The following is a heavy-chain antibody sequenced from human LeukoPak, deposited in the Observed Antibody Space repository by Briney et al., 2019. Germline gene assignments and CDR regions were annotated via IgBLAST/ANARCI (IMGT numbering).Heavy chain of an antibody. CDR2: IYYSGST. J-gene: IGHJ5*02. CDR1: GGSISSYY. Sequence: SETLSLTCTVSGGSISSYYWSWIRQPPGKGLEWIGYIYYSGSTNYNPSLRSRVTISVDTSKNQFSLKLSSVTAADTAVYYCAREGYYDSRGYYTNWFDPWGQGTLVTVSS. CDR3: AREGYYDSRGYYTNWFDP. V-gene: IGHV4-59*01. D-gene: IGHD3-22*01.